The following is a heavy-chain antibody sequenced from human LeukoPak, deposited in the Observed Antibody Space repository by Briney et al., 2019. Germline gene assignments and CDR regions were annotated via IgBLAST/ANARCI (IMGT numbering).Heavy chain of an antibody. Sequence: GGSLRLSCAASGFTFSSYEMNWVRQAPGKGLEWVSYISSSGSTIYYADSVKGRFTISRDNAKNSLYLQMSSLRAEDTAVYYCARARGDLLYYYYYMDVWGKGTTVTVSS. J-gene: IGHJ6*03. D-gene: IGHD1-26*01. CDR1: GFTFSSYE. CDR3: ARARGDLLYYYYYMDV. CDR2: ISSSGSTI. V-gene: IGHV3-48*03.